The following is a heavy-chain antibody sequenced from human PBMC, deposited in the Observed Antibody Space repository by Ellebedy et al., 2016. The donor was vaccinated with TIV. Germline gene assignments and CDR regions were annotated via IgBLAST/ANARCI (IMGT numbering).Heavy chain of an antibody. CDR3: APRAIRAPN. CDR1: GFTFSSYA. D-gene: IGHD1-26*01. CDR2: ISYDGSNK. J-gene: IGHJ4*02. V-gene: IGHV3-30*04. Sequence: GGSLRLSXAASGFTFSSYAMHWVRQAPGKGLEWVAVISYDGSNKYYADSVKGRFTISRDDSKNTLYLQMNTLRAEDTAVYYCAPRAIRAPNWGQGTLVTVSS.